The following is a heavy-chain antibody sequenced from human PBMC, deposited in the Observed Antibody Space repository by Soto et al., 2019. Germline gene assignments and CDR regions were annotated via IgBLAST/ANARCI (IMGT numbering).Heavy chain of an antibody. Sequence: QVQLVESGGGLVKPRGSLTVSCAASGFNFRDYYMSWIRQAPGNGLEWVSYISHSGTTIYYADSVKGRFTISRDNAKNSLYLQMNSLRAEDTAVYYCARFARSGDYGESFDSWGQGTLVTVSS. D-gene: IGHD4-17*01. J-gene: IGHJ4*02. CDR3: ARFARSGDYGESFDS. CDR2: ISHSGTTI. CDR1: GFNFRDYY. V-gene: IGHV3-11*01.